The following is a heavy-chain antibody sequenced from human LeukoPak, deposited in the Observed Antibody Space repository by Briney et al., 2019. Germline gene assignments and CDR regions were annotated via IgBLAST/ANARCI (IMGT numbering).Heavy chain of an antibody. CDR2: ISGSGGST. CDR1: GGSISSYY. V-gene: IGHV3-23*01. CDR3: AKGYNYYYYYGMDV. J-gene: IGHJ6*02. D-gene: IGHD1-26*01. Sequence: ETLSLTCTVSGGSISSYYWSWIRQPPGKGLEWVSAISGSGGSTYYADSVKGRFTISRDNSKNTLYLQMNSLRAEDTAVYYCAKGYNYYYYYGMDVWGQGTTVTVSS.